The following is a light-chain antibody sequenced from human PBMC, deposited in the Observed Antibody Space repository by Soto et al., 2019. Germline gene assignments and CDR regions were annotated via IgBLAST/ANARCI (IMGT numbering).Light chain of an antibody. J-gene: IGKJ5*01. CDR2: DAS. V-gene: IGKV1-5*01. CDR3: QQYHTSSIT. Sequence: DIQMTQSPSTLSGSVGDRVTITCRASQTISSWLAWYQQKPGKAPNPLIYDASTLERGVPSRFSGTGSGTEFTLTIDRLQPDDFATYYCQQYHTSSITFGQGTRLEIK. CDR1: QTISSW.